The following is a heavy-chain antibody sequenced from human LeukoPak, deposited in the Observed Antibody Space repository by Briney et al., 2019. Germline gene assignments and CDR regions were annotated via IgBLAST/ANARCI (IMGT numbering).Heavy chain of an antibody. Sequence: GGSLRLSCAASGFIFGRDSMNWVRQAPGRGLEWISYISRDSDIRYYADSVRGRFHISRDNARNSLYLQMNSLRADDTAVYYCARRGVTPPGKYYFDYWGQGTLVTVSS. J-gene: IGHJ4*02. CDR2: ISRDSDIR. CDR3: ARRGVTPPGKYYFDY. V-gene: IGHV3-48*01. CDR1: GFIFGRDS. D-gene: IGHD4-23*01.